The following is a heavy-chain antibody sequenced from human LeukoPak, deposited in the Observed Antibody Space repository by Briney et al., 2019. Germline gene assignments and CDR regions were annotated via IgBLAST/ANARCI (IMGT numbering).Heavy chain of an antibody. CDR3: ARGLSRSRRLVVITTKDAFDI. V-gene: IGHV3-7*01. D-gene: IGHD3-22*01. CDR1: GFTFSNYW. J-gene: IGHJ3*02. CDR2: IKQDGSKK. Sequence: GGSLRLSCAASGFTFSNYWMSWVRQAPGKGLEWVANIKQDGSKKYYVDSVKGRFTISRDNAKNSLYLQMNSLRAEDTAVYYCARGLSRSRRLVVITTKDAFDIWGQGTMVTVSS.